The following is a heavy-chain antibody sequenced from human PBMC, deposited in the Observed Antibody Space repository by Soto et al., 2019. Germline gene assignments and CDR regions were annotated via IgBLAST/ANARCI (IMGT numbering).Heavy chain of an antibody. CDR1: GFTFSGNW. Sequence: EVQLVESGGGLVQPGGSLRLSCEASGFTFSGNWMSWVRQAPGKGLEWVANIKQDGSEKYYVDSGKGRFTISRDNAKNSLYLLMNSLRAEDTAVYYCAKNNRYCSSTNCFVFDYWGQGTLVTVSS. CDR2: IKQDGSEK. V-gene: IGHV3-7*01. J-gene: IGHJ4*02. D-gene: IGHD2-2*01. CDR3: AKNNRYCSSTNCFVFDY.